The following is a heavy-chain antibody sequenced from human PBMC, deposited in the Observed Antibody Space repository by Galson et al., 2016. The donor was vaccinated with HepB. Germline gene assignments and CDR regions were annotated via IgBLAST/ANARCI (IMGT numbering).Heavy chain of an antibody. J-gene: IGHJ4*02. Sequence: SLRLSCAASGFIFSDGWMNWVRQAPGKGLEWVGRIKSKTAGGTIDYAAPVKGRFTISRDDSKNKLYLQMNSLNSEDTAVYFCTTSGGKSGGNSWPPYWGQGTLVTVSS. CDR3: TTSGGKSGGNSWPPY. CDR2: IKSKTAGGTI. D-gene: IGHD6-13*01. V-gene: IGHV3-15*07. CDR1: GFIFSDGW.